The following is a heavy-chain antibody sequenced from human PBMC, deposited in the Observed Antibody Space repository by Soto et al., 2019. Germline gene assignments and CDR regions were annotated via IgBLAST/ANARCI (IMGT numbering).Heavy chain of an antibody. J-gene: IGHJ5*02. CDR1: GFTFNTCG. CDR3: AKDYSVDTPTHWFDP. Sequence: GGSLRLSCAASGFTFNTCGLHWVRQAPGKGLEWVAVISNDGTNKYYEDSVKGRFTISRDNSKNTLYLQMNSLRVEDTAVYYCAKDYSVDTPTHWFDPWGQGTLVTVSS. CDR2: ISNDGTNK. D-gene: IGHD5-18*01. V-gene: IGHV3-30*18.